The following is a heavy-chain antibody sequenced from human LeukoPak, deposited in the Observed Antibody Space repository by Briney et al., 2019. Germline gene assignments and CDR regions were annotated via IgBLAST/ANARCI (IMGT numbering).Heavy chain of an antibody. D-gene: IGHD5-24*01. CDR1: GLAFSNFW. J-gene: IGHJ4*02. Sequence: PGGSLRLSCATSGLAFSNFWMYWVRQAPGKGLEWVASIKPDGSEDFYVDSVKGRFNISRDNAKNSLFLQMTNLKAEDTAVYYCAVDRRFKIFDYWGQGTLVTVSS. CDR3: AVDRRFKIFDY. V-gene: IGHV3-7*01. CDR2: IKPDGSED.